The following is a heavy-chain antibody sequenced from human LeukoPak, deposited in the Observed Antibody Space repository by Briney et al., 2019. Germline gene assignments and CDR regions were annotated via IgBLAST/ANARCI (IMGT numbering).Heavy chain of an antibody. D-gene: IGHD3-3*02. CDR2: ISYEGSNK. CDR1: GFSFSKYD. V-gene: IGHV3-30*02. CDR3: VKGGIWDAFDI. Sequence: GGSLRLSCAASGFSFSKYDMNWFRQAPGKGLEWVSYISYEGSNKFYADSLKGRFIISRDNSKNTVYGQMNSLRVEDTAVYYCVKGGIWDAFDIWGQGTMVTVSS. J-gene: IGHJ3*02.